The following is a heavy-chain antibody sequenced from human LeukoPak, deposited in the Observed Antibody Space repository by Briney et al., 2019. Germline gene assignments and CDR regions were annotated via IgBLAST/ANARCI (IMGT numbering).Heavy chain of an antibody. CDR3: ARLGGIFDTPYFDY. Sequence: TSETLSLTCTVSGGSIGSSSYYWGWIRQSPGKGLEWIGSIYYSGSAYYNPSLKSRVTISVDTSKEQFSLKLTSVTAADTAVYYCARLGGIFDTPYFDYWGQGTLVTVSS. J-gene: IGHJ4*02. CDR1: GGSIGSSSYY. CDR2: IYYSGSA. D-gene: IGHD2-15*01. V-gene: IGHV4-39*01.